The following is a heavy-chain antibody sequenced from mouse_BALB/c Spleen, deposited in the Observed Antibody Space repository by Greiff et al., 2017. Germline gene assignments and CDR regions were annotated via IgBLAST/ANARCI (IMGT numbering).Heavy chain of an antibody. D-gene: IGHD2-14*01. CDR1: GYAFTNYL. Sequence: VKVVESGAELVRPGTSVKVSCKASGYAFTNYLIEWVKQRPGQGLEWIGVINPGSGGTNYNEKFKGKATLTADKSSSTAYMQLSSLTSDDSAVYFCARGNYRYDNFDYWGQGTTLTVSS. V-gene: IGHV1-54*03. CDR2: INPGSGGT. J-gene: IGHJ2*01. CDR3: ARGNYRYDNFDY.